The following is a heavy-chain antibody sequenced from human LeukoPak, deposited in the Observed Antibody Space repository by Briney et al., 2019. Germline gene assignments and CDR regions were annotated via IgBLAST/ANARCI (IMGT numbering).Heavy chain of an antibody. Sequence: SATLSLTCAAYGGSFTKHQWSWIRQPPGKGLEWIGAINDGGSTNYNQSLKSRVTISVDTSKNQFSLRLSSMTAADTAVYYCPRRYCDWLLYIGGYYDYYYGMDVWGQGTTVTVSS. CDR1: GGSFTKHQ. CDR3: PRRYCDWLLYIGGYYDYYYGMDV. D-gene: IGHD3/OR15-3a*01. J-gene: IGHJ6*02. CDR2: INDGGST. V-gene: IGHV4-34*01.